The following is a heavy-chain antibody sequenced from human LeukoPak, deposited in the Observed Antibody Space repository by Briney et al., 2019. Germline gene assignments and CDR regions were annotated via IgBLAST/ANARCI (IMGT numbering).Heavy chain of an antibody. J-gene: IGHJ4*02. Sequence: GGSLRLSCAASGFTLSSYWMHWVRQAPGKGLVWVSRINSDGSSTSYADSVKGRFTISRDNAKNTLYLQMNSLRAEDTAVYYCARLDTAMANPSDYWGLGTLVTVSS. CDR2: INSDGSST. CDR3: ARLDTAMANPSDY. D-gene: IGHD5-18*01. V-gene: IGHV3-74*01. CDR1: GFTLSSYW.